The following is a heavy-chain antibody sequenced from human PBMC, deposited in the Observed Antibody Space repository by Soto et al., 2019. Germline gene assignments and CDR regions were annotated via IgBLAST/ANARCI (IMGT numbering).Heavy chain of an antibody. J-gene: IGHJ3*02. D-gene: IGHD2-21*02. Sequence: ASVKVSCKASGYTFTGYYMHWVRQAPGQGLEWMGWINPNSGGTNYAQKFQGWVTMTRDTSISTAYMELSRLRSDDTAVYYCARGRSGDPPHDAFDIWGQGTMVTVSS. CDR3: ARGRSGDPPHDAFDI. V-gene: IGHV1-2*04. CDR2: INPNSGGT. CDR1: GYTFTGYY.